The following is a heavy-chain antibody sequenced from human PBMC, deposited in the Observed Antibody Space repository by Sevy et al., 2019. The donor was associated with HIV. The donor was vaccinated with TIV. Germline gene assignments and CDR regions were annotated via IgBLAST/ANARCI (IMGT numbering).Heavy chain of an antibody. D-gene: IGHD2-8*02. CDR3: AKDRKVLLVVYAIPFDVFDI. CDR1: GFTFSNHA. Sequence: GGSLRLSCAASGFTFSNHAMHWVRQAPGKGLEWVAFIRYDGSNEYYADSVKGRFTISRDNSKNTLYLQMNSLGPEDTAVYYCAKDRKVLLVVYAIPFDVFDIWGQGTIVTVSS. J-gene: IGHJ3*02. CDR2: IRYDGSNE. V-gene: IGHV3-30*02.